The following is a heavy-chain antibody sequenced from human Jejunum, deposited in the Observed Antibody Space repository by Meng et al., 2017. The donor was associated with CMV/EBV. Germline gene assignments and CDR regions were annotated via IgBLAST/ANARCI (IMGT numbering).Heavy chain of an antibody. CDR2: ISSSGDYI. J-gene: IGHJ3*02. V-gene: IGHV3-21*01. CDR1: CSLSAYN. D-gene: IGHD2-21*02. Sequence: CSLSAYNVDWVRQAPGKGLEWVSSISSSGDYIYYADSLKGRFAISRDNAKNSVYLQMSSLSADDTAVYYCARDLYVGDPSAFDIWGQGTKVTVSS. CDR3: ARDLYVGDPSAFDI.